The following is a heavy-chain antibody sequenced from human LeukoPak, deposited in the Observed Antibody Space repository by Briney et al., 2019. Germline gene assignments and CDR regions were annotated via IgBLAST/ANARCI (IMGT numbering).Heavy chain of an antibody. V-gene: IGHV3-23*01. Sequence: PGGSLRLSCAASGLTFSRYAMSWVRQAPGKGLEWVSTISVSGGSTYYADSVKGRFTISRDNSKNTLYLQMNSLRAEDTAVYYCAKSGYCAYDRGYFDYWGQGTLVTVSS. J-gene: IGHJ4*02. CDR1: GLTFSRYA. CDR2: ISVSGGST. CDR3: AKSGYCAYDRGYFDY. D-gene: IGHD5-12*01.